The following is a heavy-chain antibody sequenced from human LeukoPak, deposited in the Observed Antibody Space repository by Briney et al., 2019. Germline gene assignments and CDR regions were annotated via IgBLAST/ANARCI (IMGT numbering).Heavy chain of an antibody. CDR3: ARDALSYSSGWYYFDY. V-gene: IGHV3-30*04. J-gene: IGHJ4*02. CDR1: GFTFSSYA. Sequence: GGSLGLSCAASGFTFSSYAMHWVRQAPGKGLEWVAVISYDGSNKYYADSVKGRFTIPRDNSKNTLYLQMNSLRAEDTAVYYCARDALSYSSGWYYFDYWGQGTLVTVSS. CDR2: ISYDGSNK. D-gene: IGHD6-19*01.